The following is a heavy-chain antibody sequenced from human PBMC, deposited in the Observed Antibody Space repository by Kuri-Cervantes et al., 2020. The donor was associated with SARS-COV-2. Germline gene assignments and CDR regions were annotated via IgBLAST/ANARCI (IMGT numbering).Heavy chain of an antibody. CDR1: GYTFTGYY. V-gene: IGHV1-2*04. Sequence: ASVKVSCKASGYTFTGYYMHWVRQAPGQGLEWMGWINPNSGGTNYAQKFQGWVTMTRDTSIGTVYMELSRLRSDDTAMYYCARRAYGEQVDYYYMDVWGKGTTVTVSS. D-gene: IGHD4-17*01. CDR2: INPNSGGT. J-gene: IGHJ6*03. CDR3: ARRAYGEQVDYYYMDV.